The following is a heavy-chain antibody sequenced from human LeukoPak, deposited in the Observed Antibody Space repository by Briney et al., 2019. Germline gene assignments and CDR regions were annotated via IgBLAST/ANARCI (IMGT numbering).Heavy chain of an antibody. J-gene: IGHJ4*02. CDR1: GGSFSGYY. CDR3: ARYRKLLWFGEYDY. CDR2: INHSGST. Sequence: SETLSLTCAVYGGSFSGYYWSWIRQPPGKGLEWIGEINHSGSTIYNPSLKSRVTISVDTSKNQFSLKLSSVTAADTAVYYCARYRKLLWFGEYDYWGQGTLVTVSS. V-gene: IGHV4-34*01. D-gene: IGHD3-10*01.